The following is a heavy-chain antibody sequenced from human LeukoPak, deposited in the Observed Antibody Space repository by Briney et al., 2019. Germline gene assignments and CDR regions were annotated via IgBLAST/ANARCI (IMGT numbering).Heavy chain of an antibody. D-gene: IGHD1-26*01. CDR2: IYGSGVSI. CDR1: GLTSEKYV. J-gene: IGHJ4*02. Sequence: GGSLRLSCVASGLTSEKYVMNWVRQAPGKGLEWLATIYGSGVSISYADSVKGRFTISRDNSNNTLYLQMNSLRAEDTAMYFCAKDLGWELPAEAYWGQGILVTVSS. CDR3: AKDLGWELPAEAY. V-gene: IGHV3-23*01.